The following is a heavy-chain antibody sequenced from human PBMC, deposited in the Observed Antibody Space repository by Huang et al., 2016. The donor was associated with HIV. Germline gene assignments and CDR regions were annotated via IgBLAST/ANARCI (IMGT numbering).Heavy chain of an antibody. CDR2: ILPNFGTP. Sequence: VWGGRFMSYVVRCVRAAPGRVLEGRGGILPNFGTPNYAHNFQGRVTFTADESTITAYMEVSSLTSEDTAVYYCARGQLGSYGDYVVVYWGQGTLVTVSS. D-gene: IGHD4-17*01. V-gene: IGHV1-69*01. CDR1: GGRFMSYV. J-gene: IGHJ4*02. CDR3: ARGQLGSYGDYVVVY.